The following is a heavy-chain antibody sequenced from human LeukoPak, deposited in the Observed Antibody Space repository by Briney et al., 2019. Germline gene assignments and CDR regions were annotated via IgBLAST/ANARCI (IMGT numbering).Heavy chain of an antibody. CDR2: INHSGST. V-gene: IGHV4-34*01. CDR3: ARQIASAGTAGFDF. CDR1: GGSFSGYY. J-gene: IGHJ4*02. D-gene: IGHD6-13*01. Sequence: SETLSLTCAVYGGSFSGYYWSWIRQPPGKGLEWIGEINHSGSTNCNPSLKSRVTMSVDTSKNQFSLRLRSVTAADTAVYYCARQIASAGTAGFDFWGQGALVTVSS.